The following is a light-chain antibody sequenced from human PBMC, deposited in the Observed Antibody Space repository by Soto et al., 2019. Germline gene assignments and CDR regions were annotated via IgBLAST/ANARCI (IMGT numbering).Light chain of an antibody. Sequence: QSALTQPASVSGSPGQSVTISCTGTSSDVGGYNYVSWYQQHPGKAPKLMIYDVSKRPSVVPDRFSGSKSGNTASLTISGLQAEDEADYYCCSYASSYTWVFGGGTKLTVL. J-gene: IGLJ3*02. CDR3: CSYASSYTWV. CDR1: SSDVGGYNY. CDR2: DVS. V-gene: IGLV2-11*01.